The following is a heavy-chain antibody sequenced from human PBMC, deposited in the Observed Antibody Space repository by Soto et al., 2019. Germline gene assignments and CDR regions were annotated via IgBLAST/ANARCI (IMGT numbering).Heavy chain of an antibody. CDR2: SHSSGNS. D-gene: IGHD3-10*02. Sequence: SETVALTCKVSNTSITDDYWAWIRQSPGKGLEWIAFSHSSGNSAYNPSLKTRVRVSVDTSKKQVSLTLTSVTAADTAVYYCAKYRMFWALQYWGPGTLVTVSS. J-gene: IGHJ1*01. CDR3: AKYRMFWALQY. V-gene: IGHV4-59*03. CDR1: NTSITDDY.